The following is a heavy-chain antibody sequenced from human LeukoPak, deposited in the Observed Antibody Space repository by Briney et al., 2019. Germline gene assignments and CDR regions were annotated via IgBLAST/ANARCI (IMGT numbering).Heavy chain of an antibody. D-gene: IGHD3-22*01. CDR1: GFTFSSYG. CDR3: ARDDYYDSSGYYNSIDY. CDR2: IWYDGSNK. J-gene: IGHJ4*02. V-gene: IGHV3-33*01. Sequence: QPGRSLRLSCAASGFTFSSYGMHGVRQAPGKGLEWVAVIWYDGSNKYYADSVKGRFTISRDNSKNTLYPQMNSLRAEDTAVYYCARDDYYDSSGYYNSIDYWGQGTLVTVSS.